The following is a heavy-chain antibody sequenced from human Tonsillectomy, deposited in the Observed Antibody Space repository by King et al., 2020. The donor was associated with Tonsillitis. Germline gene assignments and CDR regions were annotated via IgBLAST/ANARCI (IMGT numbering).Heavy chain of an antibody. CDR1: RFTFNDYY. D-gene: IGHD4-23*01. J-gene: IGHJ4*02. V-gene: IGHV3-11*01. CDR2: ISSRGSTK. CDR3: ARGIYRYGGNSDKNYFDY. Sequence: VQLVESGGGLVKPGGSLRLSCAASRFTFNDYYMSWIRQAPGKGLEWVSYISSRGSTKYYADFVKGRFTISRDNAKNSLFLQMNSLRAEDTAVYYCARGIYRYGGNSDKNYFDYWGQGTLVTVSS.